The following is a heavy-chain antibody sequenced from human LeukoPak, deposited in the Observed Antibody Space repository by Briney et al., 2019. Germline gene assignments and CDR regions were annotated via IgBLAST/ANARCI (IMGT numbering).Heavy chain of an antibody. V-gene: IGHV1-2*02. Sequence: GASVKVSCKASGYTFTGYYMHWVRQAPGQGLEWMGWINPNSGGTNYAQKFQGRVTMTRDTPINTAYMELSSLRSDDTAVYYCARGPNYYDSSGFHYRDWGQGTLVTVSS. CDR2: INPNSGGT. CDR1: GYTFTGYY. CDR3: ARGPNYYDSSGFHYRD. J-gene: IGHJ4*02. D-gene: IGHD3-22*01.